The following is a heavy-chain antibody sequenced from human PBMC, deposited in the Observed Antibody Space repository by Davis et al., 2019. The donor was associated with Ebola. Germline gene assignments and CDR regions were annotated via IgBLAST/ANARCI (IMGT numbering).Heavy chain of an antibody. V-gene: IGHV3-21*01. Sequence: PGGSLRLSCAASGFTFSSYSMNWVRQAPGKGLEWVSSISSSSSYIYYADSVKGRFTISRDNAKNSLYLQMNSLRAEDTAVYYCAREARYYDILTGYFRDYMDVWGKGTTVTVSS. CDR3: AREARYYDILTGYFRDYMDV. J-gene: IGHJ6*03. D-gene: IGHD3-9*01. CDR2: ISSSSSYI. CDR1: GFTFSSYS.